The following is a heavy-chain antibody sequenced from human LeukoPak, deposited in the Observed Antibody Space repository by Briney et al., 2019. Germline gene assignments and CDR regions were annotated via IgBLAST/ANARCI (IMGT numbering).Heavy chain of an antibody. CDR3: ARDLGQQLGSFDY. V-gene: IGHV4-59*01. CDR1: GGSISSYY. CDR2: IYYSGSA. J-gene: IGHJ4*02. D-gene: IGHD6-13*01. Sequence: PSETLSLTCTVSGGSISSYYWSWIRQPPGKGLEWIGYIYYSGSANYNPFLKSRVTISVDTSKNQFSLKLSSVTAADTAVYYCARDLGQQLGSFDYWGQGTLVTVSS.